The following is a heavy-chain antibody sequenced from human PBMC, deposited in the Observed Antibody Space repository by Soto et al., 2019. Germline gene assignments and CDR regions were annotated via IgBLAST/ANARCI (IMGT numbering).Heavy chain of an antibody. CDR2: INPSGGST. J-gene: IGHJ3*02. CDR1: GYTFTSYY. CDR3: ARGDYYDSSGYYFDYAFDI. Sequence: ASVKVSCKASGYTFTSYYMHWVRQAPGQGLEWMGIINPSGGSTSYAQKFQGRVTMTRDTSTSTVSMELSSLRSEDTAVYYCARGDYYDSSGYYFDYAFDIWGQGTMVTVSS. D-gene: IGHD3-22*01. V-gene: IGHV1-46*01.